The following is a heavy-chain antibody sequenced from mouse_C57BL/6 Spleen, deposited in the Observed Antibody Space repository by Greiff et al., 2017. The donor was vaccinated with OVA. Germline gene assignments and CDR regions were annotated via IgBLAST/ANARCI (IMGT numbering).Heavy chain of an antibody. J-gene: IGHJ3*01. CDR2: IFPGSGST. Sequence: QVHVKQSGPELVKPGASVKISCKASGYTFTDYYINWVKQRPGQGLEWIGWIFPGSGSTYYNEKFKGKATLTVDKSSSTAYMLLSSLTSEDSAVYFCARSPFITTVVEGFAYWGQGTLVTVSA. D-gene: IGHD1-1*01. V-gene: IGHV1-75*01. CDR3: ARSPFITTVVEGFAY. CDR1: GYTFTDYY.